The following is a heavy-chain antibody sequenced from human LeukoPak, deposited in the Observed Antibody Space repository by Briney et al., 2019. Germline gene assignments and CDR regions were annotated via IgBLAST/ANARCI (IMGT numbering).Heavy chain of an antibody. CDR2: SSGSGGST. D-gene: IGHD3-10*01. J-gene: IGHJ1*01. Sequence: GGSLRLSCAGSGFTITSNAMSWVRQAPGKGLEWVSGSSGSGGSTYYADSVKGRFTISRDKSKNTVYLQMNSLRAEDTAVYYCAKDRLTAPGGLYYYDSWGQGTLVTVSS. V-gene: IGHV3-23*01. CDR1: GFTITSNA. CDR3: AKDRLTAPGGLYYYDS.